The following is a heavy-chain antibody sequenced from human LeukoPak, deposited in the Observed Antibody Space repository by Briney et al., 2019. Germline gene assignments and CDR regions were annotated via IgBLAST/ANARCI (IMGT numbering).Heavy chain of an antibody. CDR3: ATDYGDYEPIDY. D-gene: IGHD4-17*01. Sequence: PGGSLRLSCTAYGVTLSNYGRQWVRRPPGRGGGWVAVISFDETNKYYGHSVEGRFSVSRDNSKTTLYLQINSLRPDDTAMYYCATDYGDYEPIDYWGEGTLVTVSS. CDR2: ISFDETNK. J-gene: IGHJ4*02. V-gene: IGHV3-30*04. CDR1: GVTLSNYG.